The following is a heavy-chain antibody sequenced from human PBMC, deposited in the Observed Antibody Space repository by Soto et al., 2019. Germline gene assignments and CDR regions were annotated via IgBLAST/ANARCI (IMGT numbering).Heavy chain of an antibody. CDR2: IIPIFGTA. CDR3: ARVKYYYDSSGYYLAWEYYYYYYGMDV. D-gene: IGHD3-22*01. CDR1: GGTFSSYA. V-gene: IGHV1-69*06. Sequence: SVKVSCKASGGTFSSYAISWVRQAPGQGLEWMGGIIPIFGTANYAQKFQGRVTITADKSTSTAYMELSSLRSEDTAVYYCARVKYYYDSSGYYLAWEYYYYYYGMDVWGQGTTVTVSS. J-gene: IGHJ6*02.